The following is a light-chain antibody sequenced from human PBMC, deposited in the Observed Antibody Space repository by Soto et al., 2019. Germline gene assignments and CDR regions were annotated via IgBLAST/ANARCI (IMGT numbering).Light chain of an antibody. CDR2: DTS. Sequence: QAVVTQEPSLTVSPGGTVTLTCGSSTGAVTSGHYPYWFQQKPGQAPRTLIHDTSNKHSWTPARFSGSLLGGKAALTLSGAQPEDEADYYCFLSYGGARVFGGGTKLTVL. CDR3: FLSYGGARV. CDR1: TGAVTSGHY. J-gene: IGLJ3*02. V-gene: IGLV7-46*01.